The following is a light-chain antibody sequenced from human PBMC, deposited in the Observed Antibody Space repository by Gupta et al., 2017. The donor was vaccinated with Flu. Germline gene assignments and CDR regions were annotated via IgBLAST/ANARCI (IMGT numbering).Light chain of an antibody. Sequence: PTLFLSPGERATLSFRASHSVKNFLAWYQHKPDQAPRLLIYDASKSFTGIPTRFSGSGCGTDVTLTISSREPEDFAVYYCQQRSYWPPLTFGGGTKVEIK. CDR3: QQRSYWPPLT. V-gene: IGKV3-11*01. CDR1: HSVKNF. CDR2: DAS. J-gene: IGKJ4*01.